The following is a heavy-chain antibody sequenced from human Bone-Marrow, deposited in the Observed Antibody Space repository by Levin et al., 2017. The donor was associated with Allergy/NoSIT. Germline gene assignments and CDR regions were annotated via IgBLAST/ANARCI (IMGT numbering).Heavy chain of an antibody. V-gene: IGHV3-74*01. CDR1: GFNFSSYW. D-gene: IGHD4-17*01. CDR2: INRDGSST. J-gene: IGHJ2*01. CDR3: ARDRVTTNWYFDL. Sequence: GGSLILSCSASGFNFSSYWMHWVRQAPGKGLVWVSRINRDGSSTSYADSVKGRFTISRDNAKNTLYLHMNSLRAEDTSVYYCARDRVTTNWYFDLWSRGTLVTVSS.